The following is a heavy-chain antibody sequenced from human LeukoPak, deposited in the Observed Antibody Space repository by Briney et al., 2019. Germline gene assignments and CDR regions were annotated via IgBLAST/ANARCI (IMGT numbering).Heavy chain of an antibody. CDR1: GFTLSSYW. Sequence: PGGSLRLSCAASGFTLSSYWMHWVRQAPGKGLVWVSRIYSDGSGTSYAESVKGRFTISRDNAKNTLFLQMNSLTAEDTAVYYCATDRAHAFDLWGQRTMVTVSS. CDR3: ATDRAHAFDL. V-gene: IGHV3-74*01. J-gene: IGHJ3*01. CDR2: IYSDGSGT.